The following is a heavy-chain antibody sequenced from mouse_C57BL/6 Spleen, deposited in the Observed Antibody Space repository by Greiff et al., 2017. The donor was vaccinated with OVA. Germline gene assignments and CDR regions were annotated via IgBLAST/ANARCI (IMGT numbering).Heavy chain of an antibody. CDR3: ARSPYDYDGGGFAY. D-gene: IGHD2-4*01. Sequence: VQRVESGAELARPGASVKMSCKASGYTFTSYTMHWVKQRPGQGLEWIGYINPSSGYTKYNQKFKDKATLTADKSSSTAYMQLSSLTSEDSAVYYCARSPYDYDGGGFAYWGQGTLVTVSA. CDR1: GYTFTSYT. CDR2: INPSSGYT. V-gene: IGHV1-4*01. J-gene: IGHJ3*01.